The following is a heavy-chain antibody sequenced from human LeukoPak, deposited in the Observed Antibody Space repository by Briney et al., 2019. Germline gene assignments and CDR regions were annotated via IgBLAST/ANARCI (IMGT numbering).Heavy chain of an antibody. D-gene: IGHD3-16*01. CDR3: ARGSPNTGGTDY. CDR2: INYSGST. J-gene: IGHJ4*02. Sequence: SETLSLTCTVSGGSVSSGSYYWSWTRQPPGKGLEWIGYINYSGSTSYSPSLKSRVTISVHTSKNQFSLQLSSVTAADTAVYYCARGSPNTGGTDYWGQGTLVTVSS. V-gene: IGHV4-61*01. CDR1: GGSVSSGSYY.